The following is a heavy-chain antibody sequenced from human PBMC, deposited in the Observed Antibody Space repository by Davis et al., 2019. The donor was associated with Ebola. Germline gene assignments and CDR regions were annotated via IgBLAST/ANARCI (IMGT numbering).Heavy chain of an antibody. J-gene: IGHJ4*02. CDR2: VSGGGGTT. CDR1: GFTFSSYA. D-gene: IGHD6-19*01. Sequence: GESLKISCAASGFTFSSYAVNWVRQAPGKGLEWVSYVSGGGGTTYYADSVKGRFTISRDNARNSLYLQMNSLRDGDTAVYYCARRGYTSGWDYWGQGTLVTVSS. CDR3: ARRGYTSGWDY. V-gene: IGHV3-48*02.